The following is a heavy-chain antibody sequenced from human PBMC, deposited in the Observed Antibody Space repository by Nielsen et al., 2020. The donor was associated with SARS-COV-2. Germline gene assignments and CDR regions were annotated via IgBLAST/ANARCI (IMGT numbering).Heavy chain of an antibody. D-gene: IGHD2-2*02. CDR3: ARGLPAAIIRHLVPLDY. CDR1: GYTFTSYA. Sequence: ASVKVSCKASGYTFTSYAMHWVRQAPGQRLEWMGWINAGNGNTKYSQKFQGRVTITRDTSASTAYMELSSLRSEDTAVYYCARGLPAAIIRHLVPLDYWGQGTPVTVSS. CDR2: INAGNGNT. V-gene: IGHV1-3*01. J-gene: IGHJ4*02.